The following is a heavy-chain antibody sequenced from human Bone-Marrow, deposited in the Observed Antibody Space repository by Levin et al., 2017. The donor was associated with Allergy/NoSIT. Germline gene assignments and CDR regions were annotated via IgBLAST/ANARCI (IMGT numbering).Heavy chain of an antibody. CDR1: GGSISSSNYY. Sequence: GSLRLSCTVSGGSISSSNYYWGWIRQPPGKGVEWIGSISYTGSTFYNPSLKSRVTISVDTSRNQFSLNLSSVTAADTAVYYCARHATDWGALAGTAVDAFDIWGQGTMVTVSS. CDR3: ARHATDWGALAGTAVDAFDI. CDR2: ISYTGST. V-gene: IGHV4-39*01. D-gene: IGHD6-19*01. J-gene: IGHJ3*02.